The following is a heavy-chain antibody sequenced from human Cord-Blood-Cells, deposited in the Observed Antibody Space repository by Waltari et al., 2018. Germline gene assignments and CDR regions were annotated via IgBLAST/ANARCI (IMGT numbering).Heavy chain of an antibody. CDR2: ISWNSGSI. CDR3: AKDMGVGYSSSGAFDI. J-gene: IGHJ3*02. V-gene: IGHV3-9*01. D-gene: IGHD6-6*01. CDR1: GFTFDDYA. Sequence: EVQLVESGGGLVQPGRSLRLSCAASGFTFDDYAMHWVRQAPGKGLEWVSGISWNSGSIGYVDSVKGRFTISRDNAKNSLYLQMNSLRAEDTALYYCAKDMGVGYSSSGAFDIWGQGTMVTVSS.